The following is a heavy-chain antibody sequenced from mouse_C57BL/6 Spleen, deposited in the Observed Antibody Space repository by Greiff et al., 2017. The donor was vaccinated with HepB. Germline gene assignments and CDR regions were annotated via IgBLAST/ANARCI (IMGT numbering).Heavy chain of an antibody. J-gene: IGHJ4*01. D-gene: IGHD2-3*01. CDR1: GFSLTSYG. V-gene: IGHV2-6-1*01. CDR3: ARHGDGYYDAMDY. CDR2: IWSDGST. Sequence: VQLQESGPGLVAPSQRLSITCTVSGFSLTSYGVHWVRQPPGKGLEWLVVIWSDGSTTYNSALKSRLSISKDNSKSQVFLKMNSLQTDDTAMYYCARHGDGYYDAMDYWGQGTSVTVSS.